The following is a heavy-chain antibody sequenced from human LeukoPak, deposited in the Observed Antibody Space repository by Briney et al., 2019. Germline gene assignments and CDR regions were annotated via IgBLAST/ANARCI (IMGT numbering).Heavy chain of an antibody. V-gene: IGHV3-20*04. Sequence: GGSLRLSCAASGFTFDDYGMSWVRQGPGKGLEWVSGINWNGGSIGYADSVKGRFTISRDNAKNSLYLQMNSLRAEDTAVYYCARDLITMVRGVITTYYYYYMDVWGKGTTVTISS. D-gene: IGHD3-10*01. CDR1: GFTFDDYG. CDR2: INWNGGSI. CDR3: ARDLITMVRGVITTYYYYYMDV. J-gene: IGHJ6*03.